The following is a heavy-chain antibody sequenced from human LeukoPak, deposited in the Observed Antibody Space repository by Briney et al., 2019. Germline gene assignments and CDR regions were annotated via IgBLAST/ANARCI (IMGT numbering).Heavy chain of an antibody. V-gene: IGHV1-69*13. Sequence: ASVKVSCKASGGTCSSYAISWVRQAPGQGLEWMGGIIPIFGTANYAQKFQGRVTITADESTSTAYMELSSLRSEDTAVYYCARSMVRGPYYYYGMDVWGKGTTVTVSS. CDR3: ARSMVRGPYYYYGMDV. CDR1: GGTCSSYA. J-gene: IGHJ6*04. CDR2: IIPIFGTA. D-gene: IGHD3-10*01.